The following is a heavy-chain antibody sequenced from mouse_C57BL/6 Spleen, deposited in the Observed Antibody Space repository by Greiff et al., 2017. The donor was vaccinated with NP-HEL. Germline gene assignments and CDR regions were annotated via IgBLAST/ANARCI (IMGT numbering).Heavy chain of an antibody. CDR1: GYAFSSYW. J-gene: IGHJ4*01. CDR2: IYPGDGDT. V-gene: IGHV1-80*01. Sequence: QVQLQQSGAELVKPGASVKISCKASGYAFSSYWMNWVKQGPGKGLEWIGQIYPGDGDTNYNGKFKGKATLTADKSSSTAYMQLSSLTSEDSAVYFCAKEFYYGSSPNYYAMDYWGQGTSVTVSS. D-gene: IGHD1-1*01. CDR3: AKEFYYGSSPNYYAMDY.